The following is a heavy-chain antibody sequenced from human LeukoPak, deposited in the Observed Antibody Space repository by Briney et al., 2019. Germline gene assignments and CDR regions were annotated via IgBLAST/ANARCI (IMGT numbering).Heavy chain of an antibody. CDR2: IYFSGST. D-gene: IGHD6-13*01. V-gene: IGHV4-59*08. Sequence: PSQTLSLTCTVSGGSISSYYWSWIWHPPGQGQGRIGYIYFSGSTNSNPSPKSRVTISIDTSKNQFSLKLSSVTAADTAGYYCARRIPSIAAAGPTDAFDIWGQGTMVTVSS. CDR1: GGSISSYY. CDR3: ARRIPSIAAAGPTDAFDI. J-gene: IGHJ3*02.